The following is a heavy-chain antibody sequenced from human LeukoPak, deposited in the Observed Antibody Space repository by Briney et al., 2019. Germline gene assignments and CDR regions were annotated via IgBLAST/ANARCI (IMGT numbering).Heavy chain of an antibody. Sequence: SETLSLTCTVSGGSISSYYWSWIRQPPGKGLEWIGYIYYSGSTNYNPSLKSRVTISVDTSKNQFSLKLSSVTAADTAVYYCAREYRRWFGESRNWFDPWGQGTLVTVSS. CDR2: IYYSGST. CDR3: AREYRRWFGESRNWFDP. CDR1: GGSISSYY. D-gene: IGHD3-10*01. V-gene: IGHV4-59*12. J-gene: IGHJ5*02.